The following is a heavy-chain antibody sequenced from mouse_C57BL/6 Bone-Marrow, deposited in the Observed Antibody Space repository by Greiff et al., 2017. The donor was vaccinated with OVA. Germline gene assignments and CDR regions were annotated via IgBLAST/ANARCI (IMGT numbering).Heavy chain of an antibody. D-gene: IGHD2-1*01. Sequence: EVKLMESGGGLVKPGGSLKLSCAASGFTFSDYGMHWVRQAPEKGLEWVAYISSGSSTIYYADTVKVRFTISRDNAKNTLFLQMTSLRSEDTAMYYCARGLLSLRTYWGQGTLVTVSA. J-gene: IGHJ3*01. V-gene: IGHV5-17*01. CDR3: ARGLLSLRTY. CDR2: ISSGSSTI. CDR1: GFTFSDYG.